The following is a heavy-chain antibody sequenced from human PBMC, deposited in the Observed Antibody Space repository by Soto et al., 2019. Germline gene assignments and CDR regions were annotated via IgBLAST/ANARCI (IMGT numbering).Heavy chain of an antibody. CDR1: GGSISSYY. CDR3: ARDPTRGELIDGMDA. Sequence: PSETLSLTCTVSGGSISSYYWNWSRQPPWKGLEWIWYIYYSGSTNNNPSLKSRVTISVDTSKNQFSLKLRSVAAADTAVYACARDPTRGELIDGMDAWGPGTMVTVSS. V-gene: IGHV4-59*13. J-gene: IGHJ6*02. CDR2: IYYSGST. D-gene: IGHD1-7*01.